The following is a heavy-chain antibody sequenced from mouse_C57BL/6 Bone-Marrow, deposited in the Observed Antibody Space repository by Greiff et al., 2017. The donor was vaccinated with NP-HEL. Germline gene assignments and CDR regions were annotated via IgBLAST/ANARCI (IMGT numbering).Heavy chain of an antibody. J-gene: IGHJ3*01. CDR1: GYTFTSYW. CDR3: ARSGYSNPAWFAY. Sequence: QVQLKQPGAELVKPGASVKMSCKASGYTFTSYWITWVKQRPRQGLEWIGDIYPGSGSTNYNEKFKSKATLTVDTSSSTAYMQLSSLTSEDSAVYYCARSGYSNPAWFAYWGQGTLVTVSA. CDR2: IYPGSGST. V-gene: IGHV1-55*01. D-gene: IGHD2-5*01.